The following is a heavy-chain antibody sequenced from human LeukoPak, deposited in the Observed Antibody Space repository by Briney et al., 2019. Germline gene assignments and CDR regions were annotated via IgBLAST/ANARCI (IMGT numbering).Heavy chain of an antibody. Sequence: GGSLRLSCAASGFTVSSNYMSWVRQAPGKGLEWVSVIYSGGSTYYADSVKGRFTISRDNSKNTLYLQMNSLRAEDTAVYYCAKDPPRYYDYVWGSYGENWFDPWGQGTLVTVSS. J-gene: IGHJ5*02. D-gene: IGHD3-16*01. V-gene: IGHV3-53*01. CDR1: GFTVSSNY. CDR2: IYSGGST. CDR3: AKDPPRYYDYVWGSYGENWFDP.